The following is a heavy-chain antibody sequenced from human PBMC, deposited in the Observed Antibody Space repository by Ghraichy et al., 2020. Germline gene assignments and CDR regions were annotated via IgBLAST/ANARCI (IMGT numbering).Heavy chain of an antibody. J-gene: IGHJ6*02. D-gene: IGHD1-1*01. CDR1: GGSVSSGSYY. CDR2: IYYSGST. CDR3: ARERQLERREYYGMDV. V-gene: IGHV4-61*01. Sequence: SQTISLTCTVSGGSVSSGSYYWTWIRQPPGKGLEWIGSIYYSGSTNYNPSLKSRVTISVDTSNNQFSLKLSSVTAADTAVYYCARERQLERREYYGMDVWGQGTTVTVSS.